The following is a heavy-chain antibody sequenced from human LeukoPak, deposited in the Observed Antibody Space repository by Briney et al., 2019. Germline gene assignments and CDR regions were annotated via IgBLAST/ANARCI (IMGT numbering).Heavy chain of an antibody. Sequence: ASVKVSCKASGYTFTGYYMHWVRQAPGQGLEWMGWINPNSGGTNYAQKFQGRVTMTRDTSISTAYMELSRLRSDDTAVYYCARAGGAGVARDTYFDYWGQGNLVTVSS. CDR3: ARAGGAGVARDTYFDY. CDR2: INPNSGGT. V-gene: IGHV1-2*02. D-gene: IGHD5-18*01. J-gene: IGHJ4*02. CDR1: GYTFTGYY.